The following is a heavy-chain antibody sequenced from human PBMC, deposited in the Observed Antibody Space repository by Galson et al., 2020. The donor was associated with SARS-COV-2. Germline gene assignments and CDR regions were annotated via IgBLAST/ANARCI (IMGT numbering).Heavy chain of an antibody. CDR1: GGSISSGGYS. Sequence: ETSETLSLTCTVSGGSISSGGYSWSWVRQHPGKGLEWIGYIYHSGKAYYNPSLKSRVSLSVDTSKNQFSLIVYSVTAADTAVYYCARRPSGWYVDYWGQGTLVTVSS. V-gene: IGHV4-31*03. J-gene: IGHJ4*02. D-gene: IGHD6-19*01. CDR2: IYHSGKA. CDR3: ARRPSGWYVDY.